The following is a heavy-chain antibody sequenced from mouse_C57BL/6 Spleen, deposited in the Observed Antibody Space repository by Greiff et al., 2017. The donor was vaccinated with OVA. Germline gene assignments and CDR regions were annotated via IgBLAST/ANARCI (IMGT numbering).Heavy chain of an antibody. CDR3: ARDSSGLAYYAMDY. J-gene: IGHJ4*01. CDR2: ISDGGSYT. CDR1: GFTFSSYA. V-gene: IGHV5-4*01. D-gene: IGHD3-2*02. Sequence: EVHLVESGGGLVKPGGSLKLSCAASGFTFSSYAMSWVRQTPEKRLEWVATISDGGSYTYYPDNVKGRFTISRDNAKNNLYLQMSHLKSEDTAMYYCARDSSGLAYYAMDYWGQGTSVTVSS.